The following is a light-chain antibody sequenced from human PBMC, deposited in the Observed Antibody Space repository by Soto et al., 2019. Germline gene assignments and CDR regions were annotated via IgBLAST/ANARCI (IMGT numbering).Light chain of an antibody. CDR3: VSYAGSNKKV. CDR1: SSDVGGYNY. CDR2: EVS. J-gene: IGLJ2*01. Sequence: HSALTQPPSASGSPGQSVSISCTGSSSDVGGYNYVSWYQQHPGKAPKLMIYEVSKRPSGVPDRFSGSKSGNTAALTVSGLQAEDEADYYCVSYAGSNKKVFGGGTKVTVL. V-gene: IGLV2-8*01.